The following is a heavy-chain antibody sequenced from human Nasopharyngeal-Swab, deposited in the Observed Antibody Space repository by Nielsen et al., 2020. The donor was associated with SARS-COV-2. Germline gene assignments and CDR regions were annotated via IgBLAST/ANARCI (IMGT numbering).Heavy chain of an antibody. D-gene: IGHD4-17*01. CDR1: DYTFTSYG. J-gene: IGHJ4*02. CDR3: ARDDYGDYGYFGH. V-gene: IGHV1-2*02. CDR2: TNPNSGGT. Sequence: ASVKVSCKASDYTFTSYGVSWARQAPGQGLEWMGWTNPNSGGTNYAQKFQGRVSMTRDTSINTAYMELRRLRSDDPAVYYCARDDYGDYGYFGHWGQGTLVTVSS.